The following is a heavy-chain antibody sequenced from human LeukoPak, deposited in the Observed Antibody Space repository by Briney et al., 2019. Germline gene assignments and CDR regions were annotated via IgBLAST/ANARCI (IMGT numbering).Heavy chain of an antibody. J-gene: IGHJ4*02. CDR1: GFTFSSYA. CDR3: AKPARTDYADY. CDR2: ISGSGGST. D-gene: IGHD1-14*01. Sequence: GGTPRLSCAASGFTFSSYAMNWVRQAPGRGLEWVSSISGSGGSTYYADSVKGRFTISRDNSKNTLYLQMNSLRAEDTAVYYCAKPARTDYADYWGQGTLVTVSS. V-gene: IGHV3-23*01.